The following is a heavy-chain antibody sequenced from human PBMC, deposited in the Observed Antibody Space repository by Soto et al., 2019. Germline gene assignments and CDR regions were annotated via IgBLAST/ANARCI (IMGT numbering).Heavy chain of an antibody. CDR3: ARRGVGFLDYSRQDYYYYGMDV. Sequence: SETLSLTCTVSGGSISSSSYYWGWIRQPPGKGLEWIGSIYYSGSTYYNPSLKSRVTISVDTSKNQFSLKLSSVTAADTAVYYCARRGVGFLDYSRQDYYYYGMDVWGQGTTVTVSS. CDR2: IYYSGST. J-gene: IGHJ6*02. CDR1: GGSISSSSYY. V-gene: IGHV4-39*01. D-gene: IGHD3-3*02.